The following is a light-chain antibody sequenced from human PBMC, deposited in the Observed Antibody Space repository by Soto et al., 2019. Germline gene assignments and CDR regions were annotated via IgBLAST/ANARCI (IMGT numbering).Light chain of an antibody. Sequence: DIQMTQSPSSLSASVGDRVTITCRASRGISNYLAWYQQKPGKVPRLLIYSASTLHSGVPSRFSGSGSGTDFTLTISSLQPEDVANYFCQKYPATFGGGTKVEIK. J-gene: IGKJ4*01. CDR3: QKYPAT. CDR1: RGISNY. CDR2: SAS. V-gene: IGKV1-27*01.